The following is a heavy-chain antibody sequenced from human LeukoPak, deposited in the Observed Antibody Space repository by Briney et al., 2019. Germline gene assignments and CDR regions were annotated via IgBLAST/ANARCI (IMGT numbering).Heavy chain of an antibody. CDR2: ISAYNGNT. V-gene: IGHV1-18*01. CDR3: ARSHRRNGYSNYYYYMDV. D-gene: IGHD5-24*01. J-gene: IGHJ6*03. CDR1: GYTFTSYG. Sequence: ASVKVSCKASGYTFTSYGISWVRQAPGQGLEWMGWISAYNGNTNYAQKLQGRVTMTTDTSTSTAYMELRSLRSDDTAVYYCARSHRRNGYSNYYYYMDVWGKGTTVTVSS.